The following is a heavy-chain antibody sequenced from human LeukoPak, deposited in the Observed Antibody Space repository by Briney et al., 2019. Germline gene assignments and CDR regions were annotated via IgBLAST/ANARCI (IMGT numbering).Heavy chain of an antibody. Sequence: ASVKVSCKASGYTSTNYGISWVRQAPGQGLEWMGWIGGYNGKTKYVEKLQGRATMTTDTSTSTAYMELRSLRSDDTAVYYCARDRWSGATGDYHYYYGMDVWGQGTTVTVSS. V-gene: IGHV1-18*01. CDR2: IGGYNGKT. CDR3: ARDRWSGATGDYHYYYGMDV. D-gene: IGHD1-26*01. CDR1: GYTSTNYG. J-gene: IGHJ6*02.